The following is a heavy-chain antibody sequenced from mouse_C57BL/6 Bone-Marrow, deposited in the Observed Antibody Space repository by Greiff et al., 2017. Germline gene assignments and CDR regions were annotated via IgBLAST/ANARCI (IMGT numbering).Heavy chain of an antibody. CDR2: INYDGSST. Sequence: EVKLVESEGGLVQPGSSMKLSCTASGFTFSDYYMAWVRQVPEKGLEWVANINYDGSSTYYLDSLKSRFIISRDNAKNILYLQMSSLKSEDTATYYCARDHNYAIDYWGQGTSVTVSS. CDR1: GFTFSDYY. CDR3: ARDHNYAIDY. J-gene: IGHJ4*01. V-gene: IGHV5-16*01.